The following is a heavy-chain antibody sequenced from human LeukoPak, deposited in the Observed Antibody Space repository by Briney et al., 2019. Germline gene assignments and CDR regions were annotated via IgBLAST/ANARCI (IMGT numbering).Heavy chain of an antibody. J-gene: IGHJ4*02. CDR1: GFIFYAHG. V-gene: IGHV3-30*02. Sequence: PGGSLRLSCAASGFIFYAHGMHWGRQAPGKGLEWVAFIRHNGADKYYIESVKGRFSISRDDSKNTLYLQMNSLTAEDTAVYYCMRDFSWSFDYWGQGTLVTVSS. CDR3: MRDFSWSFDY. CDR2: IRHNGADK. D-gene: IGHD2-15*01.